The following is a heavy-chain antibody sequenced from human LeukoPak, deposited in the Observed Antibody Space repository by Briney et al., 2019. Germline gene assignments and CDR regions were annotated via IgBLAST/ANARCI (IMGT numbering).Heavy chain of an antibody. CDR1: GYSISSGYY. CDR2: IYQSGST. V-gene: IGHV4-38-2*02. CDR3: ARRRFYDSSGYSYYFDY. J-gene: IGHJ4*02. D-gene: IGHD3-22*01. Sequence: PSETLSLTCTVSGYSISSGYYWGWIRQPPGKGLEWIGSIYQSGSTYYNPSLKSRVTISVDTSKNQFSLKLSSVTAADTAVYYCARRRFYDSSGYSYYFDYWGQGTLVTVSS.